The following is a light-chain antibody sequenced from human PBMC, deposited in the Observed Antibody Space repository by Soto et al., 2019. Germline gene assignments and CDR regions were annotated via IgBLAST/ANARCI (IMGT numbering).Light chain of an antibody. CDR1: QAINNW. J-gene: IGKJ1*01. CDR3: QQYHKYPWT. CDR2: ATS. V-gene: IGKV1-5*03. Sequence: DVHMTQSPSTLSASVGDRVTITCRASQAINNWLAWYQQRPGKAPKFLIYATSNLESGVPSRFSGSGSGTDFILTISSLQSEDFAMYYCQQYHKYPWTFGQGTRVEI.